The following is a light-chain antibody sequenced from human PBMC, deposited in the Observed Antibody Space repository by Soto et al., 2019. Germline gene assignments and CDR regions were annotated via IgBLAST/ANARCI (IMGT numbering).Light chain of an antibody. Sequence: EIVLTQSPATLSLCPRVIAARSFMASQSISSYLAWYQQKPGQAPRLLIYDASSRATGIPDRFSGGGSGTDFTLTISRLQPEDFAAYYCQQFRSYPLTFGGGTKVDIK. CDR2: DAS. J-gene: IGKJ4*01. CDR1: QSISSY. V-gene: IGKV3-20*01. CDR3: QQFRSYPLT.